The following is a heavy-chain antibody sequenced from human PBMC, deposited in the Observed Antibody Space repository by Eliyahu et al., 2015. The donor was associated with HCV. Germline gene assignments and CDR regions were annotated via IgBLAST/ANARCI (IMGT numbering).Heavy chain of an antibody. J-gene: IGHJ4*02. CDR1: GFPFGSYA. Sequence: EVQLLESGGGLVQPGGSLRLSCTASGFPFGSYAMNWVRQARGKGLEWVSSIRASGDTTYYADSVKGRFTISRDNSKNTLYLQMNSLRAEDTAVYYCSKAPKTWYYFDYWGQGTLVTVSS. CDR2: IRASGDTT. V-gene: IGHV3-23*01. CDR3: SKAPKTWYYFDY.